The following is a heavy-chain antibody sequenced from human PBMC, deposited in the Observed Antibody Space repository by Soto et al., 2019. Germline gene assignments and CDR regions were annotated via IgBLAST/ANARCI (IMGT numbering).Heavy chain of an antibody. Sequence: GGSLRLSCVVSEINVRSNYMCWVRQAPGGGLEWVSVLYGDGTTYYSDSVKDRFTISRDNSKNTLYLQMNGLRAEDTAIYYCARGAPYSSGWPYYFAYWGQGALVTVSS. CDR2: LYGDGTT. V-gene: IGHV3-66*01. CDR3: ARGAPYSSGWPYYFAY. D-gene: IGHD6-19*01. J-gene: IGHJ4*02. CDR1: EINVRSNY.